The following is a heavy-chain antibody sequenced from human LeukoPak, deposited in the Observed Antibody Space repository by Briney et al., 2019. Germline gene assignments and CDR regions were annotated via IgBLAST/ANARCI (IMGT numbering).Heavy chain of an antibody. D-gene: IGHD5-12*01. CDR3: ARDGRNGYEDDY. CDR1: GFTFSSYA. V-gene: IGHV3-23*01. J-gene: IGHJ4*02. Sequence: GGSLRLSCAASGFTFSSYAMSWVRQAPGKGLEWVSAISGSGGSTYYADSVKGRFTISRDNSKNTLYLQMNSLRSEDTAVYYCARDGRNGYEDDYWGQGTLVTVSS. CDR2: ISGSGGST.